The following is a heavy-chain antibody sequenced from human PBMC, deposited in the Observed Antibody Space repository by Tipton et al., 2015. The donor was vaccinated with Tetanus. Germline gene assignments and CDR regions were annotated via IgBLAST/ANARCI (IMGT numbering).Heavy chain of an antibody. J-gene: IGHJ4*02. V-gene: IGHV4-34*01. CDR2: INHSGST. D-gene: IGHD3-3*01. CDR3: ARANFDSSKKGPFDS. CDR1: GGSFSAYY. Sequence: LRLSCAVYGGSFSAYYWSWIRQSPGKGLEWIGEINHSGSTTYSPSFKSRVTISVDTPKNQFSLKLTSLTVADTAVYYCARANFDSSKKGPFDSWGQGIPVIVSA.